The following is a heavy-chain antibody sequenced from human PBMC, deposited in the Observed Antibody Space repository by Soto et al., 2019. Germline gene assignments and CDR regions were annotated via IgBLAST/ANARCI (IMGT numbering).Heavy chain of an antibody. D-gene: IGHD6-13*01. CDR2: ISGSGGST. CDR3: AKQIAAAGTLRSWYFQH. Sequence: GSLRLSCAASGFTFSSYAMSWVRQAPGKGLEWVSAISGSGGSTYYADSVKGRFTISRDNSKNTLYLQMNSLRAEDTAVYYCAKQIAAAGTLRSWYFQHWGQGTLVTVSS. CDR1: GFTFSSYA. V-gene: IGHV3-23*01. J-gene: IGHJ1*01.